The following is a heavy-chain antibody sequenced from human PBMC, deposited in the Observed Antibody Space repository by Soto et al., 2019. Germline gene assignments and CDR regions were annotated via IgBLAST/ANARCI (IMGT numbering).Heavy chain of an antibody. J-gene: IGHJ4*02. V-gene: IGHV1-3*01. CDR3: ARWYCGGDCLFDY. CDR2: INAGNGNT. D-gene: IGHD2-21*01. CDR1: GYTFTSYY. Sequence: ASVTVSCKASGYTFTSYYMHWVRQAPGQRLEWMGWINAGNGNTKYSQKFQGRVTITRDTSASTAYMELSSLRSEDTAVYYCARWYCGGDCLFDYWGQGTLVTVSS.